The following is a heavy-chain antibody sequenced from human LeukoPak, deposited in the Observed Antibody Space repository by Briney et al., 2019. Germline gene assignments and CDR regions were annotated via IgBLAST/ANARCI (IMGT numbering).Heavy chain of an antibody. CDR1: GYTFSTYD. Sequence: GASVKVSCKASGYTFSTYDINWVRQATGQGLEWMGWMNPKSGNTGYAQKFQGRVTIARNTSISTAYMELSSLRSEDTAVYYCARGIATRPGFLFDYWGQGTLVTVSS. D-gene: IGHD6-6*01. CDR3: ARGIATRPGFLFDY. CDR2: MNPKSGNT. V-gene: IGHV1-8*03. J-gene: IGHJ4*02.